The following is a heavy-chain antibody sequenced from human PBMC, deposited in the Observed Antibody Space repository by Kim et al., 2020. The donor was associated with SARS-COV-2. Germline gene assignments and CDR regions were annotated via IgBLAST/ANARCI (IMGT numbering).Heavy chain of an antibody. V-gene: IGHV3-23*01. CDR2: ISGSGGST. CDR1: GFTFSSYA. D-gene: IGHD6-13*01. J-gene: IGHJ6*03. CDR3: AKGSWYYYYYYMDV. Sequence: GGSLRLSCAASGFTFSSYAMSWVRQAPGKGLEWVSAISGSGGSTYYADSVKGRFTISRDNSKNTLYLQMNSLRAEDTAVYYCAKGSWYYYYYYMDVWGKGTTVTVSS.